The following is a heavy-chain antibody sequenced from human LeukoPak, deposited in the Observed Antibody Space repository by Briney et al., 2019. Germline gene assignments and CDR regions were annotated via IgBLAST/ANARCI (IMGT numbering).Heavy chain of an antibody. J-gene: IGHJ6*02. Sequence: SETLSLTCTVSGGSISRSSYYWGWIRQPPGKGLEWIGSIYYSGLTYDNPSLKNRVTISVDTSKNQFSLKLSSVTAADTAVYYCAKAPDEWELLRTSYGMDVWGQGTTVTVSS. CDR2: IYYSGLT. D-gene: IGHD1-26*01. V-gene: IGHV4-39*01. CDR1: GGSISRSSYY. CDR3: AKAPDEWELLRTSYGMDV.